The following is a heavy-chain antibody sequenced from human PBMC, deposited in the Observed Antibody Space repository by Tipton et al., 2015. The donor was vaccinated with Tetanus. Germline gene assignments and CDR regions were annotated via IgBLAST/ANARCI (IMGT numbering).Heavy chain of an antibody. V-gene: IGHV4-34*01. CDR3: ARGRGTYFFDSSGYYYDQFFQH. J-gene: IGHJ1*01. D-gene: IGHD3-22*01. CDR2: ISHSGST. CDR1: GGSSSNYY. Sequence: LRLSCSFFGGSSSNYYWSWIRQPPGKGLEWIGEISHSGSTSYNVSLKSRVSISADRPKNQFSLRLSSVTAADTATYYCARGRGTYFFDSSGYYYDQFFQHWGQGTLVAVSS.